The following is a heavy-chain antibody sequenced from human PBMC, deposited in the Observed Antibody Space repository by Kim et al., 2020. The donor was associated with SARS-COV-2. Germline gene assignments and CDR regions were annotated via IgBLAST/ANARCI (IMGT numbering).Heavy chain of an antibody. V-gene: IGHV1-18*01. CDR2: ISGYSGNT. J-gene: IGHJ4*02. D-gene: IGHD4-17*01. CDR1: GYIFSSYG. CDR3: ACDLYGDYDPLFDY. Sequence: ASVKVSCKASGYIFSSYGFSWVRQAPGQGPEWMGWISGYSGNTKYAERLQGRVTMTTDTSTSTVYMELRSLRSDETAVYYCACDLYGDYDPLFDYWGQGTLVTVSS.